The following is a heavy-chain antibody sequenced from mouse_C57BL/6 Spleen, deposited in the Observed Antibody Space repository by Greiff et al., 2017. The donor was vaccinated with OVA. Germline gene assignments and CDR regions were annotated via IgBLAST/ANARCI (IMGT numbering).Heavy chain of an antibody. D-gene: IGHD1-1*01. V-gene: IGHV1-15*01. CDR1: GYTFTDYE. CDR2: IDPETGGT. CDR3: TRKIGDYYGSSAWFAY. Sequence: QVQLKQSGAELVRPGASVTLSCKASGYTFTDYEMHWVKQTPVHGLEWIGAIDPETGGTAYNQKFKGKAILTADKSSSTAYMELRSLTSEDSAVYYCTRKIGDYYGSSAWFAYWGQGTLVTVSA. J-gene: IGHJ3*01.